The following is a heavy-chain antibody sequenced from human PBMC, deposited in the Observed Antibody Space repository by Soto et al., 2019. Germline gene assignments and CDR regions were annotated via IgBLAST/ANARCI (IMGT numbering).Heavy chain of an antibody. Sequence: QVQLVESGGGLVKPGGSLRLSCAASGFTFSDYYMSWIRQAPGKGLEWVSYISNSGRTLYYADSMKGRLTISRDNAKNSVLLQMNSLRSEDTAVYYCARDLVAVSGGVYSSSSGGYFFDFWGQGTLVTVSS. CDR2: ISNSGRTL. V-gene: IGHV3-11*01. CDR3: ARDLVAVSGGVYSSSSGGYFFDF. CDR1: GFTFSDYY. J-gene: IGHJ4*02. D-gene: IGHD6-6*01.